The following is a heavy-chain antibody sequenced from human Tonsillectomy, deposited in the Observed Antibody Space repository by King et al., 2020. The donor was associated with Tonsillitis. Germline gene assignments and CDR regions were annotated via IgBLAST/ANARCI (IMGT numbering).Heavy chain of an antibody. V-gene: IGHV3-21*01. CDR2: ISSSSSYI. CDR1: GFTFSSYS. J-gene: IGHJ4*02. CDR3: ARDPWELRNYFDY. Sequence: VQLVESGGGLVKPGGSLRLSCAASGFTFSSYSMNWVRQAPGKGLEWVSSISSSSSYIYYADSVKGRFTISRDNAKNSLYLQMNSLRAEDTAVYYCARDPWELRNYFDYWGQGTLVTVSS. D-gene: IGHD1-26*01.